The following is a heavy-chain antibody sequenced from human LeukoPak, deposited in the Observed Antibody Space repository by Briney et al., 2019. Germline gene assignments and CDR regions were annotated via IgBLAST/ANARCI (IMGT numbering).Heavy chain of an antibody. Sequence: VASVKVSCKASGYTFTNYAISWVRQAPGQGLEWMGGIIPIFGTANYAQKFQGRVTITTDESTSTAYMELSSLRSEDTAVYYCARAWESIAGYYFDYWGQGTLVTVSS. CDR3: ARAWESIAGYYFDY. J-gene: IGHJ4*02. D-gene: IGHD1-26*01. V-gene: IGHV1-69*05. CDR1: GYTFTNYA. CDR2: IIPIFGTA.